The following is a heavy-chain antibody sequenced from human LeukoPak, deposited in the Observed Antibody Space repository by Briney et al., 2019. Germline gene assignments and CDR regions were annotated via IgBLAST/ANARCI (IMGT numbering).Heavy chain of an antibody. CDR3: ARVGAGAGFDASDI. V-gene: IGHV4-4*07. Sequence: SETLSLTCTVSGGSISNYYWSWIPHPAAKGLECIGRIYTRGSTNYNPSLKSRVTMSVDTSKSQFSLKLSSGTAADTAVYYCARVGAGAGFDASDIWGQGAMVTVSS. J-gene: IGHJ3*02. D-gene: IGHD3-16*01. CDR1: GGSISNYY. CDR2: IYTRGST.